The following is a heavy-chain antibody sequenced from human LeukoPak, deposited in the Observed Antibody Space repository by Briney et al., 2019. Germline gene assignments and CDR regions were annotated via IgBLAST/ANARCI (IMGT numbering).Heavy chain of an antibody. D-gene: IGHD6-13*01. J-gene: IGHJ1*01. Sequence: GGSLRLSCAASGFTFSSNWMTWVRQAPGKGLEWVANIKQDGSEKYYVDSVKGRFTISRDNAKNSLYLQMNSLRAEDTAVYYCARDPPLITAAGSRYFQHWGQGTLVTVSS. CDR2: IKQDGSEK. CDR3: ARDPPLITAAGSRYFQH. V-gene: IGHV3-7*01. CDR1: GFTFSSNW.